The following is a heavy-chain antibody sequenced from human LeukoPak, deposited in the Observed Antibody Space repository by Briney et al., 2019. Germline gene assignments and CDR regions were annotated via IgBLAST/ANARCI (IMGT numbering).Heavy chain of an antibody. D-gene: IGHD3-22*01. CDR1: GFTFSSYA. CDR3: ARGHNYYDSSGSPAYYFDY. Sequence: PGGSLRLSCAASGFTFSSYAMSWVRQAPGKGLEWVAVISYDGSNKYYADSVKGRFTISRDNSKNTLYLQMNSLRAEDTAVYYCARGHNYYDSSGSPAYYFDYWGQGTLVTVSS. V-gene: IGHV3-30-3*01. CDR2: ISYDGSNK. J-gene: IGHJ4*02.